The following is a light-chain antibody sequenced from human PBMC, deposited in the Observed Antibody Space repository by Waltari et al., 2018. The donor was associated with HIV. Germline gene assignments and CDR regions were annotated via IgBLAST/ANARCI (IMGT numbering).Light chain of an antibody. CDR3: QQYKSYST. V-gene: IGKV1-5*03. CDR1: QSISNW. Sequence: DIQMTQYPSTLSASVGDRVTITCRASQSISNWLAWYQQKPGKAPKLLIYKASSLESGVPSRFSGSGSVTEFTLTISSLQSDDFTTYYCQQYKSYSTFGQGTKVEIK. CDR2: KAS. J-gene: IGKJ1*01.